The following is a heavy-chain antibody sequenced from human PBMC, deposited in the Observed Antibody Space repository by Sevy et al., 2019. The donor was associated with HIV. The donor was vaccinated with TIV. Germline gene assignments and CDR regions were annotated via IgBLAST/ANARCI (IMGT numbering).Heavy chain of an antibody. J-gene: IGHJ5*02. CDR2: IRYDGSNK. CDR1: GFTFSSYG. D-gene: IGHD6-6*01. Sequence: GESLKISCAASGFTFSSYGMHWVRQAPGKGLEWVAFIRYDGSNKYYADSVKGRFTISRDNSRNTLYLQMNSLRAEDTAVYYCAKDRSSRAINNWFDPWGQGTLVTVSS. CDR3: AKDRSSRAINNWFDP. V-gene: IGHV3-30*02.